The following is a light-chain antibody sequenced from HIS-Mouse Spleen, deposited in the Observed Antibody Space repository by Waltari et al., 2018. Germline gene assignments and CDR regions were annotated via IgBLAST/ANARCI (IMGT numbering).Light chain of an antibody. V-gene: IGKV3-20*01. CDR3: QQYGSSPT. CDR2: GAS. Sequence: EIVMTQSPATLSVSPGERATLSCRASQSVSSSYLAWYQQKPGQAPRLLIYGASSRATGIPDRFSGSGSGTDFTLTISRLEPEDCAVYYCQQYGSSPTFGQGTKLEIK. J-gene: IGKJ2*01. CDR1: QSVSSSY.